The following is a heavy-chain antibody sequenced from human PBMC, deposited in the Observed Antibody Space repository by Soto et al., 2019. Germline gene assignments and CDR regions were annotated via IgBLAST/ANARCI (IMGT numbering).Heavy chain of an antibody. V-gene: IGHV3-23*01. D-gene: IGHD2-15*01. J-gene: IGHJ4*02. CDR2: ISGSGGST. CDR1: GFTFSSYA. Sequence: EVQLLESGGGLVQPGGSLRLSCAASGFTFSSYAMSWVRQAPGKGLEGVSAISGSGGSTYYEDSVKGRFTISRDNSKNTLYLQMNSLRAEDTAVYYCAKDNFRRHCSGGSCYSGFDYWGQGTLVTVSS. CDR3: AKDNFRRHCSGGSCYSGFDY.